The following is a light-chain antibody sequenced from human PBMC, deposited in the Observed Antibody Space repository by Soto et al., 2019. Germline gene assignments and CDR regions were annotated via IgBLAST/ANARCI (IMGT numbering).Light chain of an antibody. Sequence: EIVLTQSPGSLSLSPGQRATLSCRASQSVDTTFFAWYQKKPGQAPRLLIYGASKRATGIPDRFSGSGSGTDITIIISRLEPEDFAVNYCQQYISSVTFGQGTKVEIK. CDR3: QQYISSVT. V-gene: IGKV3-20*01. CDR1: QSVDTTF. CDR2: GAS. J-gene: IGKJ1*01.